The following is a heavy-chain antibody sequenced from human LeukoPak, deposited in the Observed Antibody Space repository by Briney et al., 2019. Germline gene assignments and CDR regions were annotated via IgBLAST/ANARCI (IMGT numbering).Heavy chain of an antibody. CDR1: GGTFSSYA. CDR3: AGEIAAAGFDY. Sequence: SVKVSCKASGGTFSSYAISWVRQAPGQGLEWTGGIIPIFGTANYAQKFQGRVTITADESTSTAYMELSSLRSEDTAVYYCAGEIAAAGFDYWGQGTLVTVSS. J-gene: IGHJ4*02. V-gene: IGHV1-69*13. CDR2: IIPIFGTA. D-gene: IGHD6-13*01.